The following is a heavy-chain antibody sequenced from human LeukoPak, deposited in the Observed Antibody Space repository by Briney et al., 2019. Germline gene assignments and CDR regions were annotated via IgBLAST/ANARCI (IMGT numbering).Heavy chain of an antibody. J-gene: IGHJ4*02. CDR3: GKTTTGYSSGQKPAWPVDY. V-gene: IGHV3-23*01. Sequence: GGSLRLSCEASGFTFGSYAMYWVRQAPGKGLEWVAGIFGSGGSAHYADSAKGRFTISRDNSKNTVYLQINSLGAEDTAVYYCGKTTTGYSSGQKPAWPVDYWGQGTLVTVSS. CDR2: IFGSGGSA. D-gene: IGHD6-19*01. CDR1: GFTFGSYA.